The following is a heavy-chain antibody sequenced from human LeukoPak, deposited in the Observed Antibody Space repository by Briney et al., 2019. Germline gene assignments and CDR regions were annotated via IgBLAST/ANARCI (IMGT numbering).Heavy chain of an antibody. J-gene: IGHJ4*02. CDR3: AGDKTTGGWYEFDY. V-gene: IGHV3-7*03. CDR1: GFTFRNYW. Sequence: PGGSLRLSCAASGFTFRNYWMNWVRQAPGKGLEWVANIKQDGSEIYYVDSVKGRFTISRDNAKNSLYLQMNSLRAEDTAVYYCAGDKTTGGWYEFDYWGQGTLVTVSS. CDR2: IKQDGSEI. D-gene: IGHD6-19*01.